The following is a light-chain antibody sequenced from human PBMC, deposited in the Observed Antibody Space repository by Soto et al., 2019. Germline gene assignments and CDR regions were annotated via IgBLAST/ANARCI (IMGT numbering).Light chain of an antibody. V-gene: IGLV1-44*01. CDR1: SSNIGSYT. Sequence: QSVLTQPPSASGTPGQRVTISCSGGSSNIGSYTVNWYQQLPGTAPKLLIYSNNQRPSGVPDRFSGSKSGTSVSLAISGLQSEDEADYYCAAWDDSLNGVVFGGGTKRTVL. CDR2: SNN. CDR3: AAWDDSLNGVV. J-gene: IGLJ2*01.